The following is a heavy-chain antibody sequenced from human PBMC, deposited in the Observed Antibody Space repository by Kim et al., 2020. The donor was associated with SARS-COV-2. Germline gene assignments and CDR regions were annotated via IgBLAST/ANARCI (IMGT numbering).Heavy chain of an antibody. D-gene: IGHD6-13*01. CDR2: ISAYNGNT. J-gene: IGHJ4*02. CDR3: ARDLVLHRPQPGIAAAGNTDPFDF. Sequence: ASVKVSCKASGYTFTSYGISWVRQAPGQGLEWMGWISAYNGNTNYAQKLQGRVTMTTDTSTSTAYMELRSLRSDDTAVYYCARDLVLHRPQPGIAAAGNTDPFDFWGQGTLVTVSS. CDR1: GYTFTSYG. V-gene: IGHV1-18*01.